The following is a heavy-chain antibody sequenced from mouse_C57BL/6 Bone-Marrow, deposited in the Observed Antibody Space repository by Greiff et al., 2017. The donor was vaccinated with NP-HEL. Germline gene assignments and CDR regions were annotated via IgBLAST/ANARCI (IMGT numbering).Heavy chain of an antibody. Sequence: EVKLVESGGGLVQPGGSLSLSCAASGFTFTDYYMSWVRQPPGKALEWLGFIRNKANGYTTEYSASVKGRFTISRDNSQSILYLQMNALRAEDSATYYCARYGTGGFAYWGQGTLVTVSA. CDR2: IRNKANGYTT. J-gene: IGHJ3*01. CDR1: GFTFTDYY. D-gene: IGHD4-1*01. CDR3: ARYGTGGFAY. V-gene: IGHV7-3*01.